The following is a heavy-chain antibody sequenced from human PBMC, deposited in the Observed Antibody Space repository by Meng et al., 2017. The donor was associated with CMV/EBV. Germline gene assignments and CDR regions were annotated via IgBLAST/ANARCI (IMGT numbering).Heavy chain of an antibody. V-gene: IGHV3-53*01. Sequence: GGSLRLSCAASGFTVSNKYMSWVRQAPGKGLEWVSVIYSGGSTYYADSVKGRFTISRDNSKNTLYLQMNSLRTEDTAMYYCARLLAGGYWFFDLWGRGTLVTVSS. CDR1: GFTVSNKY. CDR2: IYSGGST. D-gene: IGHD2-8*02. J-gene: IGHJ2*01. CDR3: ARLLAGGYWFFDL.